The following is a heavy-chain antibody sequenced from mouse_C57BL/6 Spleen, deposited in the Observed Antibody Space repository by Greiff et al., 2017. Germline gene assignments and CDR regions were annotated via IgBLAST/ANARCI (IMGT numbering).Heavy chain of an antibody. J-gene: IGHJ4*01. CDR2: IYPGDGDT. Sequence: QVQLKQSGPELVKPGASVKISCKASGYAFSSSWMNWVRQRPGKGLEWIGRIYPGDGDTNYNGKFKGKATLTADKSSSTAYMQLSSLTSEDSAVYFCARQPRPGDYAMDYWGQGTSVTVSS. CDR3: ARQPRPGDYAMDY. CDR1: GYAFSSSW. V-gene: IGHV1-82*01.